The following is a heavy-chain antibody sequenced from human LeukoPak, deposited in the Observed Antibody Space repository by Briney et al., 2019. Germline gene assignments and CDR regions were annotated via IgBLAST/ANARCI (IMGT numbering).Heavy chain of an antibody. Sequence: SETLSLTCAVYGGSFSGYYWSWIRQPPGKGLEWIGEINHSGSTNYNPSLKSRVTISIDTSKNQFSQKLSSVTAADTAVYYCARGKAEWLDNFRPNRFDYWGQGTLVTVSS. V-gene: IGHV4-34*01. CDR3: ARGKAEWLDNFRPNRFDY. D-gene: IGHD6-19*01. CDR2: INHSGST. CDR1: GGSFSGYY. J-gene: IGHJ4*02.